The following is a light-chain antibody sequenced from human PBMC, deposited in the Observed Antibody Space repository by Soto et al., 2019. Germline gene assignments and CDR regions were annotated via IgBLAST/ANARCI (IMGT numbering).Light chain of an antibody. J-gene: IGLJ1*01. V-gene: IGLV2-18*02. CDR3: SSYTSSSTYV. CDR2: EVS. CDR1: SSYVGSYNR. Sequence: ALTQPPSVSGSPGQSVTVSCTGTSSYVGSYNRVSWYQQSPGTAPKLMIYEVSDRPSGVPDRFSGSKSGNTASLTISGLQAEDEADYYCSSYTSSSTYVFGTGTKVTVL.